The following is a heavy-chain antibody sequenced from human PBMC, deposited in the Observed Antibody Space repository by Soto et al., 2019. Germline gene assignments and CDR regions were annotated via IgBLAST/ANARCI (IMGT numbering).Heavy chain of an antibody. J-gene: IGHJ4*02. CDR3: ARQFDDESSGYYYAY. V-gene: IGHV1-69*01. CDR2: ITPMFGTA. D-gene: IGHD3-22*01. Sequence: QVQLVQSGAEVKKPGSSVKVSCKASGGTFSRYTISWVRQAPGQGLEWMGGITPMFGTANYAQKFQGRVTIAADESTSTAYMELSSLRSEDTAVYYCARQFDDESSGYYYAYWGQGTVVTVSS. CDR1: GGTFSRYT.